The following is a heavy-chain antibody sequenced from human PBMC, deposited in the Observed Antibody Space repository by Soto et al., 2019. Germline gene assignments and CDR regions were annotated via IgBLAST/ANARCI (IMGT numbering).Heavy chain of an antibody. CDR2: ISAYNGDT. D-gene: IGHD6-13*01. V-gene: IGHV1-18*04. Sequence: ASVKVSCKASGYTFTSYGISWVRQAPGQGLEWMGWISAYNGDTNYAQKLQGRVTMTTDTSTSTAYMELRSLRSDDTAVYYCARQQPTYNWFDPWGQGTLVTVSS. CDR3: ARQQPTYNWFDP. J-gene: IGHJ5*02. CDR1: GYTFTSYG.